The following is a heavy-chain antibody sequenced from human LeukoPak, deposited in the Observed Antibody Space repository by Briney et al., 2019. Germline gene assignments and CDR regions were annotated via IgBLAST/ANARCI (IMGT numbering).Heavy chain of an antibody. D-gene: IGHD3-10*01. V-gene: IGHV4-4*07. Sequence: PSETLSLTCTVSGYSISSGYYWSWIRQPAGKGLEWIGRIYTSGSTNYNPSLKSRVTMSVDTSKNQFSLKLSSVTAADTAVYYCARDLTYYGSGSYYNWFDPWGQGTLVTVSS. CDR2: IYTSGST. CDR3: ARDLTYYGSGSYYNWFDP. CDR1: GYSISSGYY. J-gene: IGHJ5*02.